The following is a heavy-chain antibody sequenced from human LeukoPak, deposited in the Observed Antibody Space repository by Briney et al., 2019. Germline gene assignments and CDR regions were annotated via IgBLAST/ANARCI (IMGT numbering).Heavy chain of an antibody. Sequence: GGSLRLSCAASGFTFSTYWMTWVRQAPGKGLEWVANIKQDGSEKYYVDPVKGRFTISRDNAKNSLYLQMNSLRAEDTAVYYCARGSIAAPYYYYFMDVWGKGTTVTVSS. J-gene: IGHJ6*03. CDR2: IKQDGSEK. D-gene: IGHD6-6*01. CDR1: GFTFSTYW. CDR3: ARGSIAAPYYYYFMDV. V-gene: IGHV3-7*01.